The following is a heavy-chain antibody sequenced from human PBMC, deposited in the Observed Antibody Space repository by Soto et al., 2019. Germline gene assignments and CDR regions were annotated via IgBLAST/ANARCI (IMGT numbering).Heavy chain of an antibody. D-gene: IGHD3-3*01. V-gene: IGHV4-61*01. CDR2: IYYSGST. Sequence: SETLSLTCTVSGGSVSSGSYYWSWIRQPPGKGLEWIGYIYYSGSTNYNPSLKSRVTISVDTSKNQFSLKLSSVTAADTAVYYCAREFFGVVDYWRQGTLVTVSS. CDR3: AREFFGVVDY. J-gene: IGHJ4*02. CDR1: GGSVSSGSYY.